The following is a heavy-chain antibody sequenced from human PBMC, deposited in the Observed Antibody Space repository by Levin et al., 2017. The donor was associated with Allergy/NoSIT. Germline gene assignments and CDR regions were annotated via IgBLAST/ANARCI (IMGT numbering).Heavy chain of an antibody. J-gene: IGHJ6*03. Sequence: SETLSLTCTVSGGSISSGSFYWSWIRQPAGKGLEWVGRIYTSGSTNYNPSLKSRVTISVDTSKNQFSLKLSSVTAADTAVYYCARKKSGYMDVWGKGTTVTVSS. V-gene: IGHV4-61*02. CDR2: IYTSGST. D-gene: IGHD3-10*01. CDR3: ARKKSGYMDV. CDR1: GGSISSGSFY.